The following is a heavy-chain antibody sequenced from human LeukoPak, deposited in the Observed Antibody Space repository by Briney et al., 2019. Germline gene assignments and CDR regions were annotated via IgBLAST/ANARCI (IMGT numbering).Heavy chain of an antibody. CDR2: IYYSGST. D-gene: IGHD5-12*01. Sequence: SDTLSLTCTVSVRSVSSGSYYWSWIRQPPGKGLEWIGYIYYSGSTNYNPSRKSRVTLSVDTYKNQFSLKLSSVTAADTAVYYCARQVGGWYSGYDHEGYFDLWGRGTLVTVSS. CDR3: ARQVGGWYSGYDHEGYFDL. CDR1: VRSVSSGSYY. J-gene: IGHJ2*01. V-gene: IGHV4-61*01.